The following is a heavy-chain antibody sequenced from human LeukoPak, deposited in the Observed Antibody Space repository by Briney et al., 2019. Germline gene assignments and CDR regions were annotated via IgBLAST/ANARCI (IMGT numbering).Heavy chain of an antibody. J-gene: IGHJ4*02. V-gene: IGHV3-30*02. Sequence: GGSLRLSCAASGISFSAHGMHWVRQAPGKGLEWVAIIRFDGSNIHYADSVKGRFTISRDNSKNTLYLQMNSLRAEDTAVYYCAKVDGSYYGSGRGGYFDYWGQGTLVTVSS. CDR3: AKVDGSYYGSGRGGYFDY. CDR2: IRFDGSNI. D-gene: IGHD3-10*01. CDR1: GISFSAHG.